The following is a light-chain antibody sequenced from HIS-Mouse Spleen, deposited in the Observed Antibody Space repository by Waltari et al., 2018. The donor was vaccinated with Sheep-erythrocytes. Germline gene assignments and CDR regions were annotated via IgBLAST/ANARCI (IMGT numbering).Light chain of an antibody. V-gene: IGKV3-15*01. Sequence: EIVMTQSPATLSVSPGERATLSCRASQSVSSNLAWYQQKPGQAPRLLIYGASTRATGLPARFSGSGSGTEFTLTISSMQSEDFAVYYCQQYNNWPPPYTFGQRTKLEIK. CDR2: GAS. J-gene: IGKJ2*01. CDR1: QSVSSN. CDR3: QQYNNWPPPYT.